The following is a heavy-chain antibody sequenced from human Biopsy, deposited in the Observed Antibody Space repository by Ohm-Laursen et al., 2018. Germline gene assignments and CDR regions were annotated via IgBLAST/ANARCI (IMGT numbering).Heavy chain of an antibody. J-gene: IGHJ3*01. V-gene: IGHV3-21*04. D-gene: IGHD1-26*01. CDR2: VTTTSSYI. Sequence: FLRLSCAASGFDFSDYSMSWVRQAPGKGLEWVSSVTTTSSYIYYADSVKGRFTISRDNANKSLYLQMNSLRAEDTAVYYCARLNSGTYDASDLWGQGTMVIVSS. CDR1: GFDFSDYS. CDR3: ARLNSGTYDASDL.